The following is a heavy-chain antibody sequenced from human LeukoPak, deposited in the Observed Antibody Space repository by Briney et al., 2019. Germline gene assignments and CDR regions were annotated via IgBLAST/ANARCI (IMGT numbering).Heavy chain of an antibody. CDR2: ISSSGSTI. J-gene: IGHJ5*02. Sequence: GGSLRLSCAASGCTFSSYEMNWVRQAPGKGLEWVSYISSSGSTIYYADSVKGRFTISRDNAKNSLYLQMNSLRAEDTAVYYCARESYYKGTPNWVNPWGQGTLVTVSS. CDR1: GCTFSSYE. D-gene: IGHD3-10*01. V-gene: IGHV3-48*03. CDR3: ARESYYKGTPNWVNP.